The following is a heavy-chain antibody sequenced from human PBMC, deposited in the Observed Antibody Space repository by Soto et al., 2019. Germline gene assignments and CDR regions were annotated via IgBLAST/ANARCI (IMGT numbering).Heavy chain of an antibody. CDR2: ISVSGSTT. CDR1: GFTFSIYE. V-gene: IGHV3-48*03. J-gene: IGHJ6*02. D-gene: IGHD3-3*01. CDR3: ARDAPSDDHWSGYSHGMDV. Sequence: GSLRLSCAASGFTFSIYEMNWVRQAPGKGLEWVSYISVSGSTTYYADSVKGRFTISRDNAKNSLYLQMNSLRAEDTAVYYCARDAPSDDHWSGYSHGMDVWGQGTTVTVSS.